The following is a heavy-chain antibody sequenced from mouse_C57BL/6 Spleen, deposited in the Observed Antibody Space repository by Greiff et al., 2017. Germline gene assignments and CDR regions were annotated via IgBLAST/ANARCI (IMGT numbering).Heavy chain of an antibody. V-gene: IGHV5-17*01. Sequence: EVKVVESGGGLVKPGGSLKLSCAASGFTFSDYGMHWVRQAPEKGLEWVAYISSGSSTIYYADTVKGRFTISRDNAKNTLFLQLTSLRSEDTAMYYCASDYYGSSDGYFDVWGTGTTVTVSS. CDR2: ISSGSSTI. CDR1: GFTFSDYG. D-gene: IGHD1-1*01. CDR3: ASDYYGSSDGYFDV. J-gene: IGHJ1*03.